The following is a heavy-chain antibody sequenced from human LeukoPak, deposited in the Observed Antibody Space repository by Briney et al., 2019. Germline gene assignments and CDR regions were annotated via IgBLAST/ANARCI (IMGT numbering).Heavy chain of an antibody. J-gene: IGHJ6*03. V-gene: IGHV3-48*01. Sequence: GGSLRLSCAASGFTFSSYSINWVRQAPGEGLEWVSYITRSSDVIYYADSVKGRVTVSRDNAGNSLFLQMNSLRAEDMAVYYCGRVSLYHYYMDVWGQGTTVTVSS. CDR2: ITRSSDVI. CDR3: GRVSLYHYYMDV. CDR1: GFTFSSYS.